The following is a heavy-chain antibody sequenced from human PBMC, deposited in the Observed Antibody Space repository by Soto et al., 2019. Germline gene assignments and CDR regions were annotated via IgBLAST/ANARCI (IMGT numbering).Heavy chain of an antibody. Sequence: PSETLSLTGTVSGGSISSGLDYWNWIRQHPGKGLEWIGYIYSNGGTHYNPSLKSRLSMSVDTSKRQFSLKLTSVTAADTAVYYCARGPQGWFDSWGQGIPVTVSS. CDR1: GGSISSGLDY. CDR2: IYSNGGT. J-gene: IGHJ5*01. V-gene: IGHV4-31*03. CDR3: ARGPQGWFDS.